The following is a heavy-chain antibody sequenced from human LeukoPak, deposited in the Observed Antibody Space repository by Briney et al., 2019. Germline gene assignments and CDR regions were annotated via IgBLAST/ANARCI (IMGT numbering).Heavy chain of an antibody. D-gene: IGHD3-22*01. Sequence: PGGSLRLSCVASGFTFGNYAMSWVRQAPGKGLEWVSSISSSSSSYKYYADSVKGRFTISRDNSKNTLYLQMNSLRAEDTAVYYCAAKLTYYYDSSGYYRSVGRDYWGQGTLVTVSS. CDR2: ISSSSSSYK. J-gene: IGHJ4*02. V-gene: IGHV3-23*01. CDR3: AAKLTYYYDSSGYYRSVGRDY. CDR1: GFTFGNYA.